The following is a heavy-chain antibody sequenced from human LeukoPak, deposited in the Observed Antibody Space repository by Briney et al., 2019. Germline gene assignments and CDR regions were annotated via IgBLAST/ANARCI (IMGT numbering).Heavy chain of an antibody. D-gene: IGHD3-22*01. Sequence: SETLSLTCTVSGGSISSYYWSWIRQPPGKGLEWIGYIYYSGSTNYNPSLKSRVTISVDTPKNQFSLKLSSVTAADTAVYYCARGPHTGVNYYDSSGYYYWGQGTLVTVSS. CDR1: GGSISSYY. CDR2: IYYSGST. CDR3: ARGPHTGVNYYDSSGYYY. J-gene: IGHJ4*02. V-gene: IGHV4-59*12.